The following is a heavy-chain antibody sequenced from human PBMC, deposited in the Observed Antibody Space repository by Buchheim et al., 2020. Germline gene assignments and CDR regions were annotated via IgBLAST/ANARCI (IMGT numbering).Heavy chain of an antibody. CDR1: GYTFTSYY. CDR2: INPSGGST. Sequence: QVQLVQSGAEVKKPGASVKVSCKASGYTFTSYYMHWVRQAPGQGLEWMGIINPSGGSTSYAQKFQGRVTMTRDTSTSTVYMALSSLRSEDTAVYYWARDKGAMAPDYYYYGMDVWGQGTT. CDR3: ARDKGAMAPDYYYYGMDV. J-gene: IGHJ6*02. D-gene: IGHD2-8*01. V-gene: IGHV1-46*03.